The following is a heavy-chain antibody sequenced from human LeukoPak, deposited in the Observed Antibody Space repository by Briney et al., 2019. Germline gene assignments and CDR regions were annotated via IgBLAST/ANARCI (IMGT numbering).Heavy chain of an antibody. CDR1: GFTFTSSA. CDR2: IVVGSGNT. CDR3: AGGSGRYGYYYNYMDV. V-gene: IGHV1-58*02. J-gene: IGHJ6*03. D-gene: IGHD1-26*01. Sequence: SVKVSCKASGFTFTSSAMQWVRQARGQRLEWLGWIVVGSGNTNYAQKFQERVTITRDMSTSTAYMELRSLRSEDTALYYCAGGSGRYGYYYNYMDVWGKGTTVTVSS.